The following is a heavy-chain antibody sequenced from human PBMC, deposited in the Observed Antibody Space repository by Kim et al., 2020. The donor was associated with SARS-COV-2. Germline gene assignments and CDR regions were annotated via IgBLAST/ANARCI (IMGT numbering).Heavy chain of an antibody. V-gene: IGHV3-21*01. CDR3: ARDLSLGRPGGFDY. J-gene: IGHJ4*02. D-gene: IGHD3-10*01. Sequence: GSLRLSCAASEFTFSRYSMNWVRQAPGKGLEWVSTISRNSDYIYYAESVEGRFTISRDNAKNSVYLQMNSLRVDDTAMYYCARDLSLGRPGGFDYWGQGALVTVSS. CDR2: ISRNSDYI. CDR1: EFTFSRYS.